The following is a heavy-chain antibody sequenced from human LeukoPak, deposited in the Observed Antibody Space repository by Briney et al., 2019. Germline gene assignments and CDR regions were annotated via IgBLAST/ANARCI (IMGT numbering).Heavy chain of an antibody. V-gene: IGHV4-61*09. CDR3: ARDLPRQDYYGSGSYANWFDP. CDR1: GGSVSSGSYY. J-gene: IGHJ5*02. CDR2: IYTSGRT. Sequence: SQTLSLTCTVSGGSVSSGSYYWSWIRQPAGKGLEWIGHIYTSGRTNYNPSLKSRVTISVDTSKNQFSLKLSSVTAADTAVYYCARDLPRQDYYGSGSYANWFDPWGQGTLVTVSS. D-gene: IGHD3-10*01.